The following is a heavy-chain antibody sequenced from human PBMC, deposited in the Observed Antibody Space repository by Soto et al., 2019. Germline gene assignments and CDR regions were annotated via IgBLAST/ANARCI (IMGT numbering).Heavy chain of an antibody. V-gene: IGHV1-69*12. D-gene: IGHD5-12*01. CDR3: ARDGDPHSAFLSGSLGGGRFDP. Sequence: QVQLVQSGAEVKKPGSSVNVSCKTSGGTFGNSAVTWVRQAPGQGLAWLGGIVPMFGTANYAQKFQGRVTITADESTITAYMELSSLNTDATAVYYGARDGDPHSAFLSGSLGGGRFDPWGQGTLVTVSS. CDR2: IVPMFGTA. CDR1: GGTFGNSA. J-gene: IGHJ5*02.